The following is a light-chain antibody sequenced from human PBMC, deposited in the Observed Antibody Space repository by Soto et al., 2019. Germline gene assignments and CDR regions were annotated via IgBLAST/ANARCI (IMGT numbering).Light chain of an antibody. CDR3: QQYNSYSPYT. CDR2: QAS. Sequence: DIQMTQSPSTLSASVGDRVTITCRASQSISSWLAWYQQKPGKAPKLLIYQASSLESGVRARFSGSGSGTEFTLTISSLQPEDFATYYCQQYNSYSPYTFGQGTKLEIK. J-gene: IGKJ2*01. V-gene: IGKV1-5*03. CDR1: QSISSW.